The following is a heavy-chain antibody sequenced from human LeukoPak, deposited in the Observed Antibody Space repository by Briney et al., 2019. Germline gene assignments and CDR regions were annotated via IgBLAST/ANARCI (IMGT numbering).Heavy chain of an antibody. D-gene: IGHD3-10*01. V-gene: IGHV3-48*03. Sequence: GGSLRLSCAASGFTFSSYEMNWVRQAPGKGREGVSYISSSGSTIYNADSVKGRFTISRDNAKNSLYLQMNSLRAEDTAVYYCARDYRRITMVRGVHAGFYYFDYWGQGTLVTVSS. CDR3: ARDYRRITMVRGVHAGFYYFDY. CDR1: GFTFSSYE. CDR2: ISSSGSTI. J-gene: IGHJ4*02.